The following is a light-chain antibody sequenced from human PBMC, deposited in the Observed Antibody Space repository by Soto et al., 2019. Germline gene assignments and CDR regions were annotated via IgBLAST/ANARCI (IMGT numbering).Light chain of an antibody. CDR1: QSLFFTSNKKNY. CDR3: QQYYGTPT. Sequence: DIVMTQSPYSLSVSLGETAAINWKCNQSLFFTSNKKNYLAWYRQKPGQPPKLIISWASSRESGVPDRFSGGGSGTDFTLTINSLQAEDVAVYYCQQYYGTPTFGQGTKVDIK. V-gene: IGKV4-1*01. CDR2: WAS. J-gene: IGKJ1*01.